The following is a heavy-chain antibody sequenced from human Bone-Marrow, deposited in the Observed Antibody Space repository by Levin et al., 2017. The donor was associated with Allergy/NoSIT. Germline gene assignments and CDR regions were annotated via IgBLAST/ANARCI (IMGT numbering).Heavy chain of an antibody. D-gene: IGHD5-18*01. J-gene: IGHJ5*02. CDR2: ISSSSSYI. V-gene: IGHV3-21*01. CDR1: GFTFSSYS. Sequence: GESLKISCAASGFTFSSYSMNWVRQAPGKGLEWVSSISSSSSYIYYADSVKGRFTISRDNAKNSLYLQMNSLRAEDTAVYYCARAGAELTWIQLWLRWDWFDPWGQGTLVTVSS. CDR3: ARAGAELTWIQLWLRWDWFDP.